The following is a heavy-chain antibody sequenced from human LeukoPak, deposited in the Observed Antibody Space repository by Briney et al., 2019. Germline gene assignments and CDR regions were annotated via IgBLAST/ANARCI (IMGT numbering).Heavy chain of an antibody. D-gene: IGHD3-10*01. CDR1: GFTFTNYA. Sequence: ASVKVPCRASGFTFTNYAIHWVRQAPGQRLEWMGWINGANGNTKYSQKLQGRVTITRDSSASTAYMDLSSLTSEDTAVYYCARDENMARGVPNWFDPWGQGTLVIVSS. V-gene: IGHV1-3*01. J-gene: IGHJ5*02. CDR2: INGANGNT. CDR3: ARDENMARGVPNWFDP.